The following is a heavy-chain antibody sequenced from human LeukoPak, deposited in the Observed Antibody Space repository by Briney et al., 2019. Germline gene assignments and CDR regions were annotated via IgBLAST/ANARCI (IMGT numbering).Heavy chain of an antibody. D-gene: IGHD5-24*01. CDR3: AGDQHYNVAMDV. CDR2: IGSDNKP. V-gene: IGHV3-23*05. CDR1: GFNFSSYA. J-gene: IGHJ6*02. Sequence: VGSLRLSCSASGFNFSSYAMHWVRQATGKGLEWDSSIGSDNKPHYSESVKGRFAISRDNSKSMLFLQLNSLRAEDTALYYCAGDQHYNVAMDVWGQGTTVTVSS.